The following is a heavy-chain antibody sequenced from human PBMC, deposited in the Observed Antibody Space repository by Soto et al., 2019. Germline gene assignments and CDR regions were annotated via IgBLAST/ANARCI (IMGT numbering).Heavy chain of an antibody. D-gene: IGHD4-17*01. Sequence: SETLSLTCAVYGGSFSGYYWSWIRQPPGKGLEWIGEINHSGSTNYNPSLKSRVTISVDTSKNQFSLKLSSVTAADTAVYYCARVGYTVTTNGTIDYWGQGTLVTVS. CDR3: ARVGYTVTTNGTIDY. J-gene: IGHJ4*02. CDR2: INHSGST. CDR1: GGSFSGYY. V-gene: IGHV4-34*01.